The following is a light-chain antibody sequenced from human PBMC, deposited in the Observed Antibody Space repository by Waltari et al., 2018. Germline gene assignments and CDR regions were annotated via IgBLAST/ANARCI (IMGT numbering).Light chain of an antibody. V-gene: IGKV1-12*01. CDR2: SAS. Sequence: DIQMTQSPSSVSASVGDIVHTPCRASQGLRGCLSWYQQKPGKAPKLLINSASTLQSGVPSRFSGSGSWTEYTLTISSLLPEDFATYFCQQAHSWPLAFGGGTEV. J-gene: IGKJ4*01. CDR1: QGLRGC. CDR3: QQAHSWPLA.